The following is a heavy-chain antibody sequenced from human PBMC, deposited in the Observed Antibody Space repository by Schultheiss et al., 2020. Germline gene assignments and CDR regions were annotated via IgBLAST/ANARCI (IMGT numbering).Heavy chain of an antibody. CDR3: ARDRGQEGICVTPNCYVDYGMDV. CDR1: GFTFSSYA. J-gene: IGHJ6*02. V-gene: IGHV3-30*03. D-gene: IGHD2-2*01. CDR2: ISYDGSNK. Sequence: GGSLRLSCAASGFTFSSYAMSWVRQAPGKGLEWVAVISYDGSNKYYADSVKGRFTISRDNSKNTLYLQMNSLRAEDTAVYYCARDRGQEGICVTPNCYVDYGMDVWGQGTKGTGSS.